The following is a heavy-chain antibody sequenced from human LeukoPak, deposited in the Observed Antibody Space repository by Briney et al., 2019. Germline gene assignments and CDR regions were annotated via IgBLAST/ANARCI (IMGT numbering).Heavy chain of an antibody. V-gene: IGHV1-46*01. CDR3: ARGTGYYDSSGYYLFDY. D-gene: IGHD3-22*01. CDR1: GYTLTELS. CDR2: INPSGGST. Sequence: ASVKVSCKVSGYTLTELSMHWVRQAPGQGLEWMGIINPSGGSTSYAQKFQGRVTMTRDTSTSTVYMELSSLRSEDTAVYYCARGTGYYDSSGYYLFDYWGQGTLVTVSS. J-gene: IGHJ4*02.